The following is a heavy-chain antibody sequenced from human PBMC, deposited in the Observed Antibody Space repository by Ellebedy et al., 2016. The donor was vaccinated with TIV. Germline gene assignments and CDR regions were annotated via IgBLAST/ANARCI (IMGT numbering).Heavy chain of an antibody. CDR3: ARGAQLLRRYLGVFDY. CDR2: ISSSSSTI. Sequence: GGSLRLXXAASGFTFSSYSMNWVRQAPGKGLEWVSYISSSSSTIYYADSVKGRFTISRDNAKNSLYLQMNSLRDEDTAVYYCARGAQLLRRYLGVFDYWGQGTLVTVSS. D-gene: IGHD2-2*01. CDR1: GFTFSSYS. V-gene: IGHV3-48*02. J-gene: IGHJ4*02.